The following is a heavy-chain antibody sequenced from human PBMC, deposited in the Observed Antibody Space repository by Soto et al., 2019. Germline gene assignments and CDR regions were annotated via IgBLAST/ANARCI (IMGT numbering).Heavy chain of an antibody. CDR3: ARGSKTAFDP. D-gene: IGHD2-21*02. CDR2: INAEGNT. Sequence: EVQLVESGGGLVQPGGSLRLSCAASGFTFSPYWMHWVRQTPGKGLVWVSRINAEGNTIYADSVKGRVTISRDNAKNMLYLQMTSLRAEDTAVYFCARGSKTAFDPWGQGTLVTVSS. J-gene: IGHJ5*02. V-gene: IGHV3-74*01. CDR1: GFTFSPYW.